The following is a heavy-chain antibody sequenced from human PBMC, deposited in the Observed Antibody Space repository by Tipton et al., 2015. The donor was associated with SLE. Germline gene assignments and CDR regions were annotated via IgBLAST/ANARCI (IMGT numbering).Heavy chain of an antibody. CDR2: IYTSGST. Sequence: TLSLTCTVSGGSISSGSYYWSWIRQPAGKGLEWIGRIYTSGSTNYNPSLKSRVTISVDTSKNQFSLKLSSVTPEDTAIYYCARGYMETGLFDSWGQGTRVTVSS. CDR1: GGSISSGSYY. J-gene: IGHJ4*02. V-gene: IGHV4-61*02. D-gene: IGHD5-12*01. CDR3: ARGYMETGLFDS.